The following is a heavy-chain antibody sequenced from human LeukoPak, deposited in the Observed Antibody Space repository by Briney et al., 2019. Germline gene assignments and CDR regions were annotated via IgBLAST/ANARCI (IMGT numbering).Heavy chain of an antibody. CDR1: GGSFSGYY. CDR3: ATSLWFGEFFDY. V-gene: IGHV4-34*01. D-gene: IGHD3-10*01. J-gene: IGHJ4*02. Sequence: PSETLSLTCAVYGGSFSGYYWSWIRQPPGKGLEWIGEINHSGSTNYNPSLKSRVTISVDTSKNQFSLKLSSVTAADTAVYYCATSLWFGEFFDYWGQGTLVTVSS. CDR2: INHSGST.